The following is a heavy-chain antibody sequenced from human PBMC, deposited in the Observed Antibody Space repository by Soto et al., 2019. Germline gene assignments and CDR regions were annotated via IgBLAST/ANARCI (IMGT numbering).Heavy chain of an antibody. J-gene: IGHJ6*02. Sequence: GGSLRLSCAASGFTFSSYAMSWVRQAPGKGLEWVSAISGSGGSTYYADSVKGRFTISRDNSKNTLYLQMSSLRAEDTAVYYCAKDMYSSSWYFYYYSMDVWGQGTMVTAP. V-gene: IGHV3-23*01. CDR3: AKDMYSSSWYFYYYSMDV. CDR2: ISGSGGST. D-gene: IGHD6-13*01. CDR1: GFTFSSYA.